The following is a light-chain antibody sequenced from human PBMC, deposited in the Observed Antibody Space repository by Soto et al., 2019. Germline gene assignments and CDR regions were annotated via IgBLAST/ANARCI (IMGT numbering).Light chain of an antibody. Sequence: QSALTQPASVSGSPGQSITISCIGTSSDVGSYNLVSWYQQHPGKAPKLVIYEASKRPSGVSDRFSGSKSGNTASLTISGLQAEDEADYHCCSYAGNSWVFGGGTKLTVL. V-gene: IGLV2-23*01. CDR3: CSYAGNSWV. CDR1: SSDVGSYNL. CDR2: EAS. J-gene: IGLJ3*02.